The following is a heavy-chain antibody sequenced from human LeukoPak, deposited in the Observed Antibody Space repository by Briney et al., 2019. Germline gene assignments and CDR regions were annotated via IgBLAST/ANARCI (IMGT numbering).Heavy chain of an antibody. CDR1: GYTFTSYD. Sequence: ASVKVSCKASGYTFTSYDINWVRQATGQGLEWMGWMSPNSDNTGYAQKFQGRVTMTRDTSISTAYMELGRLRSDDTAVYYCARGASEYYYYYYGMDVWGQGTTVTVSS. V-gene: IGHV1-8*01. CDR3: ARGASEYYYYYYGMDV. J-gene: IGHJ6*02. CDR2: MSPNSDNT.